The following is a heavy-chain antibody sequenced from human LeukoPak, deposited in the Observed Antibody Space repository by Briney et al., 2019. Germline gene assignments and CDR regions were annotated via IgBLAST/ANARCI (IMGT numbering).Heavy chain of an antibody. CDR1: GFTFTNYW. Sequence: GGSLRLSCVASGFTFTNYWMSWVRQTPGKGLEWVANMKPDGSEKYYVDSVKGRFTISRDNAKNSLYLQMDSLRAEDTAVYYCARILAWGQGTLVTVSS. CDR3: ARILA. V-gene: IGHV3-7*03. J-gene: IGHJ5*02. CDR2: MKPDGSEK.